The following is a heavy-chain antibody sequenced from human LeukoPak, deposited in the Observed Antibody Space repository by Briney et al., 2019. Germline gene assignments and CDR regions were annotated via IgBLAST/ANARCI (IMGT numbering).Heavy chain of an antibody. Sequence: SETLSLTCTVSGGSISSGGYYWSWIRQHPGKGLEWIGYIYYSGSTYYNPSLKSRVTISVDTSKNQFSLKLSSVTAADTAVYYCARVNRVVRSPCAFDIWGQGTMVTVSS. CDR2: IYYSGST. CDR3: ARVNRVVRSPCAFDI. J-gene: IGHJ3*02. CDR1: GGSISSGGYY. D-gene: IGHD3-3*01. V-gene: IGHV4-31*03.